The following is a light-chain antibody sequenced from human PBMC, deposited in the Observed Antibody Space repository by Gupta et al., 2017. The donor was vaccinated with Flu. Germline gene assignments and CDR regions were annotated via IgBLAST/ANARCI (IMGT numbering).Light chain of an antibody. V-gene: IGKV1-17*01. CDR1: QGIRND. Sequence: PSPRSASEGDSVTITCRASQGIRNDLSWYQQKPGKAPRRLIYVASKLQSGVPSRFSGSGSGTEFTLTISSLQPEDSATYYCLQIYSYPLTFGQGTKVEIK. CDR3: LQIYSYPLT. J-gene: IGKJ1*01. CDR2: VAS.